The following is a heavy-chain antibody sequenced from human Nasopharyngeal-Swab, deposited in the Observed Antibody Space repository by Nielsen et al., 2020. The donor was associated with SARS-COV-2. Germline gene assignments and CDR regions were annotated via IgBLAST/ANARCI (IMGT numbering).Heavy chain of an antibody. CDR2: TSGSGGST. CDR1: GFTFSTYA. CDR3: AKTFHYYDSMLELYYFDY. V-gene: IGHV3-23*01. Sequence: GESPKISCAASGFTFSTYAMSWVRQAPGKGLEWVSTTSGSGGSTHYVDSVKGRFTISRDNSKNTLYLQMNSLRAEDTAVYYCAKTFHYYDSMLELYYFDYWGQGTLVTVSS. J-gene: IGHJ4*02. D-gene: IGHD3-22*01.